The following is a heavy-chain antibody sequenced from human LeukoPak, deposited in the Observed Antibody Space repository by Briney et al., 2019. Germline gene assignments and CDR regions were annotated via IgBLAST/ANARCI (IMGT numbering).Heavy chain of an antibody. CDR2: ISSSSSYI. V-gene: IGHV3-21*01. CDR3: ARDSYYDFWSFDY. CDR1: GFTFSSYS. D-gene: IGHD3-3*01. J-gene: IGHJ4*02. Sequence: GGSLRLSCAASGFTFSSYSMNWVRQAPGKGLEWVSSISSSSSYIYYADSVKGRFTISRDNAKNSLYLQMNSLRAEDTAVYYCARDSYYDFWSFDYWGQGTLVTVSS.